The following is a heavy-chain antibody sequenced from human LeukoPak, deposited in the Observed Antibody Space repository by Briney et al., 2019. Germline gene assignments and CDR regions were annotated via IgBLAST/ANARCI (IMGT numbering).Heavy chain of an antibody. Sequence: SETLSLTCAVYGGSFSGYYWSWIRQPPGKGLEWIGEINHSGSTNYNPSLKSRVTISVDTSKNQFSLKLGSVTAADTAVYYCARGGVAAVYYMDVWGKGTTVTVSS. J-gene: IGHJ6*03. V-gene: IGHV4-34*01. CDR1: GGSFSGYY. CDR2: INHSGST. D-gene: IGHD6-13*01. CDR3: ARGGVAAVYYMDV.